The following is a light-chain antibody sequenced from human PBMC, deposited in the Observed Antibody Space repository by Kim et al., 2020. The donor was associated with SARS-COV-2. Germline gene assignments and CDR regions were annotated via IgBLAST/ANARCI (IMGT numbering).Light chain of an antibody. CDR2: EDK. Sequence: SYELTQPPSVSVSPGQTASIPCSGERLGDKYASWYQQKPGQSPVLIMYEDKKRPSGIPGRFSGSNSGSTATLTISGTQPMDEADYYCQAWDTTTNVIFGGGTQLTVL. J-gene: IGLJ2*01. CDR1: RLGDKY. V-gene: IGLV3-1*01. CDR3: QAWDTTTNVI.